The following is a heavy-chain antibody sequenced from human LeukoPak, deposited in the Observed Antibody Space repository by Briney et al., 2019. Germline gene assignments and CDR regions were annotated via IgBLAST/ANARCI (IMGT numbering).Heavy chain of an antibody. CDR1: GFTFSRYA. CDR3: ASQQPPRFY. CDR2: INNFGDTT. J-gene: IGHJ4*02. Sequence: PGGSPRLSCAASGFTFSRYAMTWVRHFPGKGLEWVSTINNFGDTTHYADSVKGRFTISRDNSGSILYFQMHSLRAEDTALYYCASQQPPRFYWGQGTLVSVSS. V-gene: IGHV3-23*01. D-gene: IGHD5-18*01.